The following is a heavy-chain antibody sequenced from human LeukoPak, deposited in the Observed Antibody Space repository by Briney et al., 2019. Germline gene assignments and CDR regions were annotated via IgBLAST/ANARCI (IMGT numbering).Heavy chain of an antibody. D-gene: IGHD4-17*01. CDR1: GYRFTSYW. V-gene: IGHV5-51*01. Sequence: GESLKISCKGSGYRFTSYWIGWVRQMPGKGLEWMGLIYPGDSDTRYSPSFQGQVTISADKSISTAYLQWSSLKASDTAMYYCARQPSTVTTIRSGLDYWGQGTLVTVSS. CDR2: IYPGDSDT. J-gene: IGHJ4*02. CDR3: ARQPSTVTTIRSGLDY.